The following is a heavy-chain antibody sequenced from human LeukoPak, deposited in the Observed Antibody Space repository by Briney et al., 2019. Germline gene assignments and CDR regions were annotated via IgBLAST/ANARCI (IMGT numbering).Heavy chain of an antibody. CDR1: GGSVSSRPHF. D-gene: IGHD3-9*01. CDR2: IYYTGSA. Sequence: SETLSLTCTVSGGSVSSRPHFWAWIRQTPGKGLGWIGTIYYTGSANYTPSLKSRVTMSVDTSKDHFSLTLSSVTATDTAVYFCVRLLGGYFAGNTFDIWGQGTVVSVSS. CDR3: VRLLGGYFAGNTFDI. J-gene: IGHJ3*02. V-gene: IGHV4-39*02.